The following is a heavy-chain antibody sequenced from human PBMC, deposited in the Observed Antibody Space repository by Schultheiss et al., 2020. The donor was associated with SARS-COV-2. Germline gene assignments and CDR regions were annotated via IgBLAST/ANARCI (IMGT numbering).Heavy chain of an antibody. J-gene: IGHJ6*02. Sequence: SETLSLTCTVSGGSISSGGYYWSWIRQHPGKGLEWIGYVYSSGNTNYNPSLRSRVTISLDTSKNQFSLKLRYVTATDTAVYYCARDRPLYSGYDFYYHGIDVWGQGTTVTVSS. V-gene: IGHV4-61*08. CDR1: GGSISSGGYY. CDR2: VYSSGNT. D-gene: IGHD5-12*01. CDR3: ARDRPLYSGYDFYYHGIDV.